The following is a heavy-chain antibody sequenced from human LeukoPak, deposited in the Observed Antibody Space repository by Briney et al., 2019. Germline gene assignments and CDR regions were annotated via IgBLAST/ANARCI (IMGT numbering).Heavy chain of an antibody. J-gene: IGHJ6*02. D-gene: IGHD1-14*01. V-gene: IGHV3-23*01. CDR3: AKVSGGGLYYDGMDV. CDR1: GFTFNNYA. CDR2: ISGSGGTT. Sequence: GGSLRPSCAASGFTFNNYAMNWVRQAPGKGLEWVSVISGSGGTTYYADSVKGRFTISRDGSKNTLYLQMNSLRAEDTAVYYCAKVSGGGLYYDGMDVWGQGTTVTVSS.